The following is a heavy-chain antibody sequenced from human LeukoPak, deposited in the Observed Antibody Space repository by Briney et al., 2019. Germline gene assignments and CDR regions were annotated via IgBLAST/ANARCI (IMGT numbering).Heavy chain of an antibody. CDR3: ARVGGAPLGAFDI. Sequence: PSETLSLTCAVYGGSFSGYYWSWIRQSPGKGLEWIGYIYYTGSRNYNPSLKSRATTSIDRSKNQFSLKLNSVTAADTAVYYCARVGGAPLGAFDIWGQGTMVTVSS. CDR2: IYYTGSR. CDR1: GGSFSGYY. V-gene: IGHV4-34*11. D-gene: IGHD3-16*01. J-gene: IGHJ3*02.